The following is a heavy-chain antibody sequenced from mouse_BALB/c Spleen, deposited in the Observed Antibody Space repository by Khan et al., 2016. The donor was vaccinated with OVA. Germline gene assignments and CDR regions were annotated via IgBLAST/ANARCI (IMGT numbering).Heavy chain of an antibody. D-gene: IGHD1-2*01. CDR1: GYSITSGYG. CDR3: ARTARIKY. V-gene: IGHV3-2*02. CDR2: ISYSGST. J-gene: IGHJ2*01. Sequence: VQLQESGPGLVKPSQSLSLTCTVTGYSITSGYGWNWIRQFPGNKLEWMGYISYSGSTNYNPSLKSRISIPRDTSKNQFFLQLNSWTTEDTATYYSARTARIKYWGQGTTLTVSS.